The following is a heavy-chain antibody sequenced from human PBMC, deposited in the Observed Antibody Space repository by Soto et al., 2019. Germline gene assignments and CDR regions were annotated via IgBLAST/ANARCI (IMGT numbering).Heavy chain of an antibody. CDR2: VNPILSMS. J-gene: IGHJ4*02. CDR1: GDTFSFYS. D-gene: IGHD3-10*01. V-gene: IGHV1-69*04. Sequence: QVQLVQSGAEVKRPGSSVKVSCKASGDTFSFYSINWVRQAPGLGLEWMGRVNPILSMSNYAQRFQGSVTMTADKSTSTAYMELSGLRSGDTAMYYCATSYGSGYRAFDYWGQGALVTVSS. CDR3: ATSYGSGYRAFDY.